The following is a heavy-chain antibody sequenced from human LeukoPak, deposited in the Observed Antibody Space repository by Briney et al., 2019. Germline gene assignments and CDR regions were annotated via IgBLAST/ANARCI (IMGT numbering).Heavy chain of an antibody. D-gene: IGHD3-9*01. Sequence: GGSLRLSCAASAFTFSDAWMTWVRQAPGKGLEWVGRIKCKTDGGTTDYAAPVKGRFTISRDDSKNTLYLQMNSLKTEDTAVYYCTTGSRLRYSDYWGQGTLVTVSS. J-gene: IGHJ4*02. V-gene: IGHV3-15*01. CDR2: IKCKTDGGTT. CDR3: TTGSRLRYSDY. CDR1: AFTFSDAW.